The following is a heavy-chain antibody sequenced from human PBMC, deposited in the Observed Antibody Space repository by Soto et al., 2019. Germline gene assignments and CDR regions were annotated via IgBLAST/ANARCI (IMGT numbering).Heavy chain of an antibody. J-gene: IGHJ6*02. CDR2: INPSGGST. D-gene: IGHD2-2*01. CDR1: GYTFTSHY. V-gene: IGHV1-46*01. CDR3: ARDRHCSSTSCRNLYYYGMDV. Sequence: ASVKVSCKASGYTFTSHYMHWVRQAPGQGLEWMGIINPSGGSTSYAQKFQGRVTMTRDTSTSTVYMELSSLRSEDTAVYYCARDRHCSSTSCRNLYYYGMDVWGQGTTVTVSS.